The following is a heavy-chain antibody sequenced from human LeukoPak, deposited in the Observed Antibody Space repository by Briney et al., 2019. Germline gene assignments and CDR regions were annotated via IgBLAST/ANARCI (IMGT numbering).Heavy chain of an antibody. CDR1: GGSFSAYY. CDR2: INHSGTT. J-gene: IGHJ5*02. D-gene: IGHD6-13*01. Sequence: SETLSLTCAVYGGSFSAYYWSWIRQPPGKGLEWIGEINHSGTTHYNPSPKSRVTISVDTSKNQFSLKLRSVTAADTAVYYCARKEGGQLVNTRRWFDPWGQGTLVTVSS. CDR3: ARKEGGQLVNTRRWFDP. V-gene: IGHV4-34*01.